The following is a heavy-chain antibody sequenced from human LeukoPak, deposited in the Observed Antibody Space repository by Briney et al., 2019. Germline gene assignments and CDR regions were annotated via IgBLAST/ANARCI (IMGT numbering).Heavy chain of an antibody. J-gene: IGHJ4*02. CDR1: GFTFSSYW. V-gene: IGHV3-74*01. CDR2: INGDGSST. D-gene: IGHD3-3*01. CDR3: ANTVRSESYYDFWSGYHGY. Sequence: GGSLRLSCAASGFTFSSYWMHWVRQAPGKGLVWVSRINGDGSSTSYADSVKGRFTISRDNAKNTLYLQRNSLRGEDTAVYYCANTVRSESYYDFWSGYHGYWGQGTLVTVSS.